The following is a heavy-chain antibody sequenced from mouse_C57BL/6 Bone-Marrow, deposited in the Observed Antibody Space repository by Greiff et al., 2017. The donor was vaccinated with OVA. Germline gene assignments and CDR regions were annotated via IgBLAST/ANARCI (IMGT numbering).Heavy chain of an antibody. Sequence: VQLKQSGPELVKPGASVKIPCKASGYTFTDYNMDWVKQSHGKSLEWIGDINPNNGGTIYNQKFKGKATLTVDKSSSTAYMELRSLTSEDTAVYYCARSLPITTFAYWGQGTLVTVSA. CDR1: GYTFTDYN. CDR3: ARSLPITTFAY. D-gene: IGHD2-4*01. J-gene: IGHJ3*01. V-gene: IGHV1-18*01. CDR2: INPNNGGT.